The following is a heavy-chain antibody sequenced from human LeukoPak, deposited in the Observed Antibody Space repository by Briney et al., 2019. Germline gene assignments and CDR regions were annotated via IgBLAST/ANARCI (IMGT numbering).Heavy chain of an antibody. CDR2: IIPIFGTA. CDR3: VYDSSADTGY. V-gene: IGHV1-69*05. Sequence: VASVKVSCKASGGTFSSYAISWVRQAPGQGLEWMGGIIPIFGTANYAQKFQGRVTITTDESTSTAYMELSSLRSEDTAVYYCVYDSSADTGYWGQGTLVTVSS. CDR1: GGTFSSYA. J-gene: IGHJ4*02. D-gene: IGHD3-22*01.